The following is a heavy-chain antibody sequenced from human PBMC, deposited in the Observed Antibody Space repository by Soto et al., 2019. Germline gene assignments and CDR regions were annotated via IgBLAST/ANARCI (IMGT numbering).Heavy chain of an antibody. CDR3: ARLKTHYYDSSGYPNLDY. Sequence: GGSLRLSCAASGFTFSSYSMNWVRQAPGKGLEWVSYISSSSSTIYYADSVKGRFTISRDNAKNSLYLQMNSLRDEDTAVYYCARLKTHYYDSSGYPNLDYWGQGTLVTVSS. CDR1: GFTFSSYS. V-gene: IGHV3-48*02. D-gene: IGHD3-22*01. J-gene: IGHJ4*02. CDR2: ISSSSSTI.